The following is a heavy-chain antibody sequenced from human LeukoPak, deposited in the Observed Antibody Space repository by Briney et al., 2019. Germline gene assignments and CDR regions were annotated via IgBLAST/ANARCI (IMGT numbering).Heavy chain of an antibody. V-gene: IGHV3-21*01. Sequence: GGSLRLSCAASGFTFSSYSMNWVRQAPGKGLEWVSSISSSSSYIYYADSVKGRFTISRDNAKNSLYLQMNRLRAEDTAVYYWARGITGTRPAFDIWGQGTMVTVSS. CDR1: GFTFSSYS. J-gene: IGHJ3*02. CDR3: ARGITGTRPAFDI. CDR2: ISSSSSYI. D-gene: IGHD1-20*01.